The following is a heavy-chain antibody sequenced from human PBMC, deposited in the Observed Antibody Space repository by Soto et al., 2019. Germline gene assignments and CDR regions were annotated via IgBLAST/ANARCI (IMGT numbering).Heavy chain of an antibody. D-gene: IGHD3-10*01. CDR1: GYTFTSYG. Sequence: ASVKVSCEASGYTFTSYGISWVRQAPGQGLEWMGWISAYNGNTNYAQKLQGRVTMTTDTSTSTAYMELRSLRSDDTAVYYCAGDVYGSGTGTFNYWGQETLVTVS. CDR3: AGDVYGSGTGTFNY. J-gene: IGHJ4*02. CDR2: ISAYNGNT. V-gene: IGHV1-18*01.